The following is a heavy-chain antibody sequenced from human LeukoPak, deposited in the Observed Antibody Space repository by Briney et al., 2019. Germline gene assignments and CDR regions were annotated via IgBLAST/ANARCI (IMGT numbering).Heavy chain of an antibody. CDR1: GYSFTSYW. CDR2: IYPGDSDT. Sequence: GESLKISCKGSGYSFTSYWIGWVRQMPGKGLEWMGIIYPGDSDTRYSPSFQGQVTISADKSISTAYLQWSSLKASDTAMYYCARGGTDDFWSGYTLPGYFDYWGQGTLSPSPQ. D-gene: IGHD3-3*01. V-gene: IGHV5-51*01. J-gene: IGHJ4*02. CDR3: ARGGTDDFWSGYTLPGYFDY.